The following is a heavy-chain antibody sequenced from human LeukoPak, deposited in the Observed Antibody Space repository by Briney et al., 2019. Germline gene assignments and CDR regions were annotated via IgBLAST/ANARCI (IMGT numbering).Heavy chain of an antibody. CDR3: ASGIAADLY. CDR1: GGSISSGSYY. V-gene: IGHV4-61*02. CDR2: IYTSGST. Sequence: SQTLSLTCTVSGGSISSGSYYWSWIRQPAGKGLEWIGRIYTSGSTNYNPSLKSRVTISVDTSKNQFSLKLSSVTAADTAVYYCASGIAADLYWGQGTLVTVSS. J-gene: IGHJ4*02. D-gene: IGHD6-13*01.